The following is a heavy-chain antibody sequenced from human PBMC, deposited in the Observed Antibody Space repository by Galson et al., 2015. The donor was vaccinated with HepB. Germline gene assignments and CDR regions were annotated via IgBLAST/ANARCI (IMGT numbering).Heavy chain of an antibody. CDR2: INAGNGNT. CDR3: ARLPIVVVPAAIRGYKGGAAAPFDY. J-gene: IGHJ4*02. D-gene: IGHD2-2*01. V-gene: IGHV1-3*01. Sequence: SVKVSCKASGGTFSSYAISWVRQAPGQGLEWMGGINAGNGNTKYSQKFQGRVTITRDTSASTAYMELSSLRSEDTAVYYCARLPIVVVPAAIRGYKGGAAAPFDYWGQGTLVTVSS. CDR1: GGTFSSYA.